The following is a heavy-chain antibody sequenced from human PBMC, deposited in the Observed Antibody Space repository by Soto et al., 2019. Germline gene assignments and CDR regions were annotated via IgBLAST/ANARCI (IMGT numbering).Heavy chain of an antibody. V-gene: IGHV1-18*01. J-gene: IGHJ6*02. CDR3: ARVPGIAVAGTPRGYYYYGMDV. D-gene: IGHD6-19*01. CDR1: GYTFSSYG. CDR2: ISAYKGNT. Sequence: ASVKVSCKASGYTFSSYGISWVRQAPGQGPEWMGWISAYKGNTHYPQKFQGKVTITADASTSTAYMELSSLRSDDTAVYYCARVPGIAVAGTPRGYYYYGMDVWGQGTTVTVSS.